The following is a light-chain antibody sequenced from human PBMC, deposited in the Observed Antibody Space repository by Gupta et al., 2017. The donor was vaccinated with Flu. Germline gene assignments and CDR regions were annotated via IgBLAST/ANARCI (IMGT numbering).Light chain of an antibody. CDR3: QQIGTSPYS. Sequence: EIVLTQSPGTLSLSPGERATLSCRASQSFRSSYLAWYQQRPGQAPRLLIYGASSRATDIPDRFSGSGSGTDFTLTISRLEPEDFAVYYCQQIGTSPYSFGQGTKLEIK. J-gene: IGKJ2*03. CDR2: GAS. V-gene: IGKV3-20*01. CDR1: QSFRSSY.